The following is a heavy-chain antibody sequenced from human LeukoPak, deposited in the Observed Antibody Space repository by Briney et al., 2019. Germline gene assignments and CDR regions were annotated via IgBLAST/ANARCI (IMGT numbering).Heavy chain of an antibody. CDR2: IGTTGDT. Sequence: GGSLRLSSEASGITFSTSDMHWVRQAPGKGLEWVSVIGTTGDTYYADSVKGRFTISRENAKNSLYLQMNSLRAGDTAVYYCARGSVRVGMDVWGQGTTVTVSS. D-gene: IGHD6-13*01. CDR3: ARGSVRVGMDV. V-gene: IGHV3-13*01. J-gene: IGHJ6*02. CDR1: GITFSTSD.